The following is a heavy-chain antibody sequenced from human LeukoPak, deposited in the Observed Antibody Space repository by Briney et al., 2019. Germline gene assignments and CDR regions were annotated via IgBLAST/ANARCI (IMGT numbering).Heavy chain of an antibody. V-gene: IGHV3-48*03. Sequence: PGGSLRLSCAASGFTFSSYEMNWVRQAPGKGLEWVSYISSSGSTIYYADSVKGRFTISRDNSKNTLYLQMNSLRAEDTAVYYCAKSHVGYSYGHLPFDPWGQGTLVTVSS. J-gene: IGHJ5*02. CDR1: GFTFSSYE. D-gene: IGHD5-18*01. CDR2: ISSSGSTI. CDR3: AKSHVGYSYGHLPFDP.